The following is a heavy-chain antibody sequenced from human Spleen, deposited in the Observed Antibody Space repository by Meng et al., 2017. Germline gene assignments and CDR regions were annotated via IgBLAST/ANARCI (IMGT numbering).Heavy chain of an antibody. CDR1: GGSIVNNDYF. CDR3: VRVAMAANSPFDN. CDR2: IYYSGYH. Sequence: ESLKISCTVSGGSIVNNDYFWSWVRQPPGQGLEWIGYIYYSGYHKYNPSLESRVIISVDPFNNQFSLNFSSVTAADTAVYYCVRVAMAANSPFDNWGQGTLVTVSS. D-gene: IGHD5-24*01. J-gene: IGHJ4*02. V-gene: IGHV4-61*08.